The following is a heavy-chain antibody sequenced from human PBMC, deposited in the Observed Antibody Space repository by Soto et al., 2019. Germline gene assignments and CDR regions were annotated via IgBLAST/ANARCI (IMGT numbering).Heavy chain of an antibody. CDR1: GGSISSSNW. Sequence: QVQLQESGPGLVKPSGTLSLTCAVSGGSISSSNWWSWVRQPPGKGLEWIGEIYHSGSTNYNPSLKSRVTISVDKSKNQFSLKLSSATAADPAVYYCAKVSGSYYYGMDVWGQGTTVTVSS. CDR3: AKVSGSYYYGMDV. J-gene: IGHJ6*02. V-gene: IGHV4-4*02. D-gene: IGHD1-26*01. CDR2: IYHSGST.